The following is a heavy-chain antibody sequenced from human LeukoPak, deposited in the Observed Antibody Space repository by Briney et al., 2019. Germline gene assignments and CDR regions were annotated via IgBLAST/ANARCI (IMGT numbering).Heavy chain of an antibody. Sequence: KPSETLSLTCTVSGGSISSGGYYWSWIRQHPGKGLEWIGYIYYSGSTYYNPSLKSRVTISVDTSKNQFSLKLSSVTAADTAVYYCARALGYCSSTSCQPSPFDCWGQGTLVTVSS. J-gene: IGHJ4*02. D-gene: IGHD2-2*01. CDR3: ARALGYCSSTSCQPSPFDC. CDR2: IYYSGST. V-gene: IGHV4-31*03. CDR1: GGSISSGGYY.